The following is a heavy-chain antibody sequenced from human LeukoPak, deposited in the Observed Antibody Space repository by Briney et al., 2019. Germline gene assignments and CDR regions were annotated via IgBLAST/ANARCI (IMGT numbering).Heavy chain of an antibody. D-gene: IGHD6-13*01. CDR1: GYTLTELS. Sequence: ASVKVSCKVSGYTLTELSMHWVRQAPGKGLKWMGGFDPEDGETIYAQKFQGRVTMTEDTSTDTAYMELSSLRSEDTAVYYCATGSPDYSSSWYGYYYYYMDVWGKGTTVTISS. V-gene: IGHV1-24*01. J-gene: IGHJ6*03. CDR2: FDPEDGET. CDR3: ATGSPDYSSSWYGYYYYYMDV.